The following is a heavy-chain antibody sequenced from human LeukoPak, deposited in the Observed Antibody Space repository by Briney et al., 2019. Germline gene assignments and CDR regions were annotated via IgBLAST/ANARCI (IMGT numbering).Heavy chain of an antibody. V-gene: IGHV3-30*18. CDR2: ISYDGRRK. CDR1: GFSFISYG. Sequence: GGSLRLSCAASGFSFISYGMHWVRQAPGKGLEWVGVISYDGRRKDYADSVKGRFTISEDNSKDTLYLQMNSLRAEDTAVYYCAKRTADYGDYVSYFDYWGQGTLVTVSS. CDR3: AKRTADYGDYVSYFDY. J-gene: IGHJ4*02. D-gene: IGHD4-17*01.